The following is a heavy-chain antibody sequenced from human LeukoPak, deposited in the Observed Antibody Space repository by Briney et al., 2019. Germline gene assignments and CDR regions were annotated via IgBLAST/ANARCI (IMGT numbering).Heavy chain of an antibody. J-gene: IGHJ4*02. Sequence: ASVKVSCKASGYTFTGYYMHWVRQAPGQGLEGMGWINPNSGGTNYAQKFQGRVTMTRDTSISTAYMELSRLRSDDTAVYYCARVGGRGYSGYDLSSFDYWGQGTLVTVSS. CDR1: GYTFTGYY. D-gene: IGHD5-12*01. CDR3: ARVGGRGYSGYDLSSFDY. V-gene: IGHV1-2*02. CDR2: INPNSGGT.